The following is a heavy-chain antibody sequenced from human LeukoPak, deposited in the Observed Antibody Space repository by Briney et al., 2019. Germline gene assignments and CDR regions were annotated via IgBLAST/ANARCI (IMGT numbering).Heavy chain of an antibody. CDR2: ISSSGYTI. V-gene: IGHV3-48*03. D-gene: IGHD6-19*01. CDR1: GFTFSSYE. Sequence: QPGGSLRLSCAASGFTFSSYEMSWVRQAPGKGLEWVSYISSSGYTIHYADSVKGRFTISRDNAKDSLSLQMNSLRAEDTAVYYCAGGHPAAVAGTSLDYWGQGALVTVSS. J-gene: IGHJ4*02. CDR3: AGGHPAAVAGTSLDY.